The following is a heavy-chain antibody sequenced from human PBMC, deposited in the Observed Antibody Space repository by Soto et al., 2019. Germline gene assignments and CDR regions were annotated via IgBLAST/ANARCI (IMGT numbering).Heavy chain of an antibody. CDR2: IIPIFGTA. V-gene: IGHV1-69*13. Sequence: SVKVSCKASGGTFSSYAISWVRQAPGQGLEWMGGIIPIFGTANYAQKFQGRVTITADESTSTAYMELSSLRSEDTAVYYCARDDRWAMAYYGMDVWGQGTTVTVSS. CDR1: GGTFSSYA. J-gene: IGHJ6*02. D-gene: IGHD5-18*01. CDR3: ARDDRWAMAYYGMDV.